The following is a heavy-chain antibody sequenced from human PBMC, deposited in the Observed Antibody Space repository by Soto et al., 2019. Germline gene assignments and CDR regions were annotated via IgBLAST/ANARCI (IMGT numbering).Heavy chain of an antibody. CDR2: ISGSGGIT. CDR3: AKGGGDNYFYYYMDV. Sequence: EVQLLESGGGLVQPGGSLRLSCAVSGFTFGNYAMSWVRQAPGKVLEWVSAISGSGGITYYADSVEGRFTISRDNSKDRLYLQMDTLRAEDTALYYRAKGGGDNYFYYYMDVWGKGTTVTVSS. J-gene: IGHJ6*03. CDR1: GFTFGNYA. D-gene: IGHD2-21*01. V-gene: IGHV3-23*01.